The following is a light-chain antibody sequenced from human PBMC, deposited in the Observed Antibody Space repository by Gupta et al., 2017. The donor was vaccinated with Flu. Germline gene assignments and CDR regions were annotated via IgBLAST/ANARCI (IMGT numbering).Light chain of an antibody. V-gene: IGLV3-21*02. CDR3: QVWHTSSEVL. CDR2: DDS. Sequence: GGDNIGAKRVHWYQQKPGQAPVLVVYDDSDRPSGIPERFSGSNSGNTATLTISRVEAGDEADYYCQVWHTSSEVLFGGGTKVTVL. J-gene: IGLJ2*01. CDR1: NIGAKR.